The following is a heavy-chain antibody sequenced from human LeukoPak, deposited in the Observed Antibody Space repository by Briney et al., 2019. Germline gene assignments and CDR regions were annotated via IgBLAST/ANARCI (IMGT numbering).Heavy chain of an antibody. J-gene: IGHJ4*02. CDR2: IYYSGST. D-gene: IGHD5-18*01. Sequence: SETLSLTCTVSGGSISSYYWSWIRQPPGKGLEWIGYIYYSGSTNYNPSLKSRVTISVDTSKNQFSLKLSSVTAADTAVYYCARVGDVDTAMVQGYYFDYWGQGTLVTVSS. V-gene: IGHV4-59*01. CDR3: ARVGDVDTAMVQGYYFDY. CDR1: GGSISSYY.